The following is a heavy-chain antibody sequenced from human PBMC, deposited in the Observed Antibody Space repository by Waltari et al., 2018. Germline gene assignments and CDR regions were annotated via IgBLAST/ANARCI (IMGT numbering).Heavy chain of an antibody. CDR3: SGGEVTGTDF. CDR2: SSGRDFT. D-gene: IGHD6-19*01. Sequence: EVQLLQSGGDWVQPGGSLSLSCVNSGFTFGNDAISWVRQAPGAGLEGGSASSGRDFTYYADSVGGRVTISKDTSKNTVYLQLNSLGGEDAAVYYCSGGEVTGTDFWGQGTLVTVSS. CDR1: GFTFGNDA. V-gene: IGHV3-23*01. J-gene: IGHJ4*02.